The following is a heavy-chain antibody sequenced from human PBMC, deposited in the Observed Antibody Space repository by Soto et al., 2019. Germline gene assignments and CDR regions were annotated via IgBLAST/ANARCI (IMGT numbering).Heavy chain of an antibody. D-gene: IGHD6-13*01. CDR2: IKQDGSEE. CDR3: ARIAASGRGWDV. Sequence: EVQLVESGGGLVQPGGSLRLSCVDSGFTFSSYWMSWVRQARVKGLEWVGNIKQDGSEENEVDSVKGRFTISRDNAKNSMYLQMNGLRAEDTAVYYCARIAASGRGWDVWGQGTTVVVSS. J-gene: IGHJ6*02. CDR1: GFTFSSYW. V-gene: IGHV3-7*01.